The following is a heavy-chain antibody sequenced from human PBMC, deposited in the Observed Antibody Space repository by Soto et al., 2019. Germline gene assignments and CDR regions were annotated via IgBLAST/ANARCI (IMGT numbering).Heavy chain of an antibody. Sequence: ELQFVESGGCLVQPGGSLRLSCAASGFTFSSYSINCVRQAPGKGLEWFSYITSDSSTISYAESVNGRFTVSRDNAKNSLYLEMNSRGDEEAAVYYCGRGGRGFYDMDVGGQGTSVTVSS. J-gene: IGHJ6*02. CDR3: GRGGRGFYDMDV. V-gene: IGHV3-48*02. CDR2: ITSDSSTI. CDR1: GFTFSSYS.